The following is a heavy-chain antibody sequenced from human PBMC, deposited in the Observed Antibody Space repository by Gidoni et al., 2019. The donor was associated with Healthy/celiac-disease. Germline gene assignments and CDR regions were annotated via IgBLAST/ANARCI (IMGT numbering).Heavy chain of an antibody. CDR3: ARARCSGGSCYSDFDY. Sequence: QVQLQESGPGLVKPSQTLSLTCTVSGGSISSGGYYWSWIRQHPGKGLEWIGYIYYSGSTYYNPSLKSRVTISVDTSKNQFSLKLSSVTAADTAVYYCARARCSGGSCYSDFDYWGQGTLVTVSS. CDR2: IYYSGST. V-gene: IGHV4-31*03. J-gene: IGHJ4*02. D-gene: IGHD2-15*01. CDR1: GGSISSGGYY.